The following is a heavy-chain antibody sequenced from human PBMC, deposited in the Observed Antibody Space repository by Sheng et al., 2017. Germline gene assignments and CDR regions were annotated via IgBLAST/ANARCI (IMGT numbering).Heavy chain of an antibody. J-gene: IGHJ4*02. V-gene: IGHV3-23*01. CDR2: ISGTTGST. CDR3: AKLAEGYCSGGICYSGAFDY. CDR1: GFTFSNYA. D-gene: IGHD2-15*01. Sequence: EVRLLESGGGLVQPGGSLRLSCAASGFTFSNYAMSWVRQAPGKGLKWVSAISGTTGSTDYADSVKGRFTISRDNSKNTLYLQMNSLRAEDTAVYYCAKLAEGYCSGGICYSGAFDYWGQGTLVTVSS.